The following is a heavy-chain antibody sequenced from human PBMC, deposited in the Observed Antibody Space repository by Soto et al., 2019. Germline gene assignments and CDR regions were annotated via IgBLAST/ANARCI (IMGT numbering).Heavy chain of an antibody. Sequence: EVQLVESGGGLVKPGESLRVSCAASGFTFSNYTMNWVRQAPGRGLEWVAAISSGTTYTYYADSVKGRFTISRDNAKNSRFLKMNSLGADDTAVYYCATANYDLWSGYTNYFGMDVWGQGTTVTVSS. J-gene: IGHJ6*02. D-gene: IGHD3-3*01. CDR1: GFTFSNYT. CDR3: ATANYDLWSGYTNYFGMDV. V-gene: IGHV3-21*01. CDR2: ISSGTTYT.